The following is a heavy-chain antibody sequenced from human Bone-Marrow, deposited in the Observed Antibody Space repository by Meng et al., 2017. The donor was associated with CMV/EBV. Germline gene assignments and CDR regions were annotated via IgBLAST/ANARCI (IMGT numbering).Heavy chain of an antibody. V-gene: IGHV1-2*02. CDR3: WRTPSSSSLGCS. CDR1: GYTFTSYD. CDR2: INPNSGGT. D-gene: IGHD6-6*01. J-gene: IGHJ5*02. Sequence: ASVKVSCKASGYTFTSYDINWVRQATGQGLEWMGWINPNSGGTNYAQKFQGRVTMTRETSISTAYMELSMLRSDAAAGYYWWRTPSSSSLGCSWGQGTLVTVSS.